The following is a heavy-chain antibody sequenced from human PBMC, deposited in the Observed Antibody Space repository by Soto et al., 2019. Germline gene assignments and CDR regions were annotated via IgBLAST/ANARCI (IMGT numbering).Heavy chain of an antibody. J-gene: IGHJ4*02. D-gene: IGHD4-4*01. Sequence: VAVISYDGSNKYYADSVKGRFTISRDNSKNTLYLQMNSLRAEDTAVYYCARFGELVTTIDYWGQGTLVTVSS. CDR3: ARFGELVTTIDY. CDR2: ISYDGSNK. V-gene: IGHV3-30-3*01.